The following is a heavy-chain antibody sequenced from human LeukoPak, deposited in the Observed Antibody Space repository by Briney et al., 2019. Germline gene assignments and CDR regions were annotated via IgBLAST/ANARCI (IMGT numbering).Heavy chain of an antibody. V-gene: IGHV4-38-2*01. Sequence: SETLSLTCAVSGYSISSGYCWGWIRQPPGKGLEWIGSMCHSGSTYYNPSLKSRVTISVDTSKNQFSLKLNSVTAADTAVYYCARALGGPYDYVWGTYRYPFDYWGQGTLVTVSS. CDR3: ARALGGPYDYVWGTYRYPFDY. CDR1: GYSISSGYC. CDR2: MCHSGST. D-gene: IGHD3-16*02. J-gene: IGHJ4*02.